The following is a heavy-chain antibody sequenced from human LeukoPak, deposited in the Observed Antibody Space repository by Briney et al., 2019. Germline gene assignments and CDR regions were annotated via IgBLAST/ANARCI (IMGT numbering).Heavy chain of an antibody. CDR1: GGSISSYY. CDR3: ARVVWFGELFFNY. CDR2: IYTSGST. D-gene: IGHD3-10*01. Sequence: SETLSLTCTVAGGSISSYYWSWIRQPAGKGLEWIGRIYTSGSTNCNPSLKSRVTMSVDTSKNQFSLKLSSVTAADTAVYYCARVVWFGELFFNYWGQGTLVTVSS. V-gene: IGHV4-4*07. J-gene: IGHJ4*02.